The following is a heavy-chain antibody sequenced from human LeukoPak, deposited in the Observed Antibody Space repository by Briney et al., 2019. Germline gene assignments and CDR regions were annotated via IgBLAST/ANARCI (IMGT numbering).Heavy chain of an antibody. D-gene: IGHD2/OR15-2a*01. J-gene: IGHJ4*02. CDR1: GFTFSRTD. CDR3: AKDHYSTLDF. Sequence: PGGSLRLSCAASGFTFSRTDMHWVRQAPGKGLEWVAFIRYDGSIKYYGDSVKGRFTISRDNSRNTLYVQMNSLRAEDTAVYYCAKDHYSTLDFWGQGTLVTVSS. V-gene: IGHV3-30*02. CDR2: IRYDGSIK.